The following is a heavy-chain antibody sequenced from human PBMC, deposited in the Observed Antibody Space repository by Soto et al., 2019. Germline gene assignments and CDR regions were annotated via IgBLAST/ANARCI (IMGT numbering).Heavy chain of an antibody. CDR2: ISYDGSNK. Sequence: GGSLRLSCAASGFTFSSYAMHWVRQAPGKGLEWVAVISYDGSNKYYADSVKGRFTISRDNSKNTLYLQMNSLRAEDTAVYYCARGYYGSGSYIWSDYWGQGTLVTVSS. CDR1: GFTFSSYA. J-gene: IGHJ4*02. CDR3: ARGYYGSGSYIWSDY. V-gene: IGHV3-30-3*01. D-gene: IGHD3-10*01.